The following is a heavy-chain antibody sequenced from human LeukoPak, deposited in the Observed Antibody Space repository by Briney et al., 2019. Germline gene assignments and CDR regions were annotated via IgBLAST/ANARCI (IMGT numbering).Heavy chain of an antibody. CDR3: ATSTPLGTYYFDY. Sequence: GGSLRLSCAASGFTFSSYAMSWVRQAPGKGLEWVSAISGGGGSTYYPDSVKGRFTNSRDNSKNTLYLQMSSLRAEDTAVYYCATSTPLGTYYFDYWGQGTLVTVSS. CDR1: GFTFSSYA. V-gene: IGHV3-23*01. CDR2: ISGGGGST. J-gene: IGHJ4*02. D-gene: IGHD1-14*01.